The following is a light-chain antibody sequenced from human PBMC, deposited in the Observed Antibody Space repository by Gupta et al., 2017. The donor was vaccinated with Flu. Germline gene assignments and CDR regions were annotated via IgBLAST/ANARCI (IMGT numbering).Light chain of an antibody. J-gene: IGKJ4*01. V-gene: IGKV1-33*01. CDR3: QQHCEVAIT. CDR1: QDIRDY. CDR2: DAS. Sequence: DIQMTQSPSSLSASVGDRVTISCQASQDIRDYLNWYQQKAGKAPSLLIYDASNLETGVPSRFSGSGSGTHFTLTISSLQPEDSATYYCQQHCEVAITFGGGTKVEIK.